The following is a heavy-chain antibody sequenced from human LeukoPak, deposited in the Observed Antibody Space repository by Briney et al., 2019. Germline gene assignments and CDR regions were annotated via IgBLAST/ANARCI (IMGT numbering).Heavy chain of an antibody. D-gene: IGHD2-8*01. J-gene: IGHJ6*02. Sequence: ASVKVSCKASGYTFTSYDINWVRQATGQGLEWMGWMNPNSGNTGYAQKFQGRVTMTRNASISTAYMELSSLRSEDTAVYYCARSPPTQWVYYYYGMDVWGQGTTVTVSS. V-gene: IGHV1-8*01. CDR1: GYTFTSYD. CDR3: ARSPPTQWVYYYYGMDV. CDR2: MNPNSGNT.